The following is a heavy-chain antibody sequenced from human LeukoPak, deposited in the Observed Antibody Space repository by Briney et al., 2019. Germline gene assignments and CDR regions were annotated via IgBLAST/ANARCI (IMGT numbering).Heavy chain of an antibody. CDR2: MNPSSGNT. D-gene: IGHD6-13*01. J-gene: IGHJ5*02. Sequence: ASVKVSCKASGYTFTSYDINWVRQATGQGLEWMGWMNPSSGNTGYAQKFQGRVTITRNTSISTAYMELSSLRSEDTAVYYCARGSSDSSSWFDLWGQGTLVTVSS. CDR1: GYTFTSYD. V-gene: IGHV1-8*03. CDR3: ARGSSDSSSWFDL.